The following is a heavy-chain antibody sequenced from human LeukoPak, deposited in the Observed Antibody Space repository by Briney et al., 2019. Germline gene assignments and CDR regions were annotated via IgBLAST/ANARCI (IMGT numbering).Heavy chain of an antibody. Sequence: GGSLRLSCAASGFTFSSYEMNWVRQAPGKGLEWVSYISSSCSTIYYADSVKGRFTISRDNAKNSLYLQMNSLRAEDTAVYYCARVWIQLWFADYYYMDVWGKGTTVTISS. CDR3: ARVWIQLWFADYYYMDV. D-gene: IGHD5-18*01. CDR1: GFTFSSYE. CDR2: ISSSCSTI. J-gene: IGHJ6*03. V-gene: IGHV3-48*03.